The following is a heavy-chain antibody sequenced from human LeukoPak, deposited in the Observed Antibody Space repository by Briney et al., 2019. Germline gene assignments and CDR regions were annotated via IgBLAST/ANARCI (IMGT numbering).Heavy chain of an antibody. CDR2: ISTSSSTI. Sequence: GGSLRLSCAASGFTFSSYAMSWVRQAPGKGLEWVSYISTSSSTIYYADSVKGRFTISRDSAKNSLYLQMNSLRDEDTAVYYCARDYRSSSGWTVDYWGQGTLVTVSS. CDR3: ARDYRSSSGWTVDY. CDR1: GFTFSSYA. D-gene: IGHD6-19*01. V-gene: IGHV3-48*02. J-gene: IGHJ4*02.